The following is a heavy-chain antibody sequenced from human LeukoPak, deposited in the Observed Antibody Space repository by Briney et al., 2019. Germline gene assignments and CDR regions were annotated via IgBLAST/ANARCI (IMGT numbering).Heavy chain of an antibody. V-gene: IGHV4-39*01. CDR2: IYYSGST. D-gene: IGHD6-19*01. CDR1: GGSIGSSSYS. Sequence: PSETLSLTCIVSGGSIGSSSYSWAWLRQPPGKGLDWIGSIYYSGSTNKNPSLKSRLTMSVDTSLDQFSLKMASVTAADTALYYCARHSSSNWISRFDVWGQGTTVTVSS. J-gene: IGHJ6*02. CDR3: ARHSSSNWISRFDV.